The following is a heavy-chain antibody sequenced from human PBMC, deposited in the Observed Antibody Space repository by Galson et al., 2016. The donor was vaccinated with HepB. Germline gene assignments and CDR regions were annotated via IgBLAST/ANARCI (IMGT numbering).Heavy chain of an antibody. CDR3: TRIYYDISGGYYTGSDV. J-gene: IGHJ6*02. V-gene: IGHV3-13*01. Sequence: SLRLSCAASGFSFSSYDMHWVRQATGKGLEWVSAFGADGGTYYSDSVKGRFTISRENAKNSLYLQMNTLRAEDTAVYYCTRIYYDISGGYYTGSDVWGQGTTVTVSS. D-gene: IGHD3-22*01. CDR2: FGADGGT. CDR1: GFSFSSYD.